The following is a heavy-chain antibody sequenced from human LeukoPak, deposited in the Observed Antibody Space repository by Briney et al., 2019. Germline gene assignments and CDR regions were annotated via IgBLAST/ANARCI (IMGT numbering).Heavy chain of an antibody. Sequence: HSGGSLRLSCAASGFTFSSYAMSWVRQAPGKGLEWVSAISGSGGSTYYADSVKGRFTISRDNSKNTLYLQTNSLRAEDTAVYYCAKDFVVVAAHLGIFDYWGQGTLVTVSS. CDR1: GFTFSSYA. D-gene: IGHD2-15*01. CDR2: ISGSGGST. CDR3: AKDFVVVAAHLGIFDY. J-gene: IGHJ4*02. V-gene: IGHV3-23*01.